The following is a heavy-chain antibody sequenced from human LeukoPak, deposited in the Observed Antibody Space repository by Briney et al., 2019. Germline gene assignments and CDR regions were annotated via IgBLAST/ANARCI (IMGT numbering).Heavy chain of an antibody. J-gene: IGHJ4*02. CDR3: ARAVPRRGYYFDY. Sequence: GGSLRLSCAASGFTFSSYGMHWVRQAPGRGLEWVAFIRYDGSNKYYADSVKGRFTISRDNSKNTLYLQMNSLRAEDTAVYYCARAVPRRGYYFDYWGQGTLVTVSS. CDR1: GFTFSSYG. D-gene: IGHD3-10*01. CDR2: IRYDGSNK. V-gene: IGHV3-30*02.